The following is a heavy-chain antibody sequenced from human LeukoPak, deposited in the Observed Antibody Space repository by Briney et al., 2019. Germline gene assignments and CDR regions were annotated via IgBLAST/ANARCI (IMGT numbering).Heavy chain of an antibody. CDR1: GYTFTGYY. V-gene: IGHV1-2*02. Sequence: ASVKVSCKASGYTFTGYYMHWVRQAPGQGLEWMGWINPNSGGTNYAQKLQGRVTMTTDTSTSTAYMELRSLRSDDTAVYYCARDNGGHYYGSGCDYWGQGTLVTVSS. D-gene: IGHD3-10*01. J-gene: IGHJ4*02. CDR3: ARDNGGHYYGSGCDY. CDR2: INPNSGGT.